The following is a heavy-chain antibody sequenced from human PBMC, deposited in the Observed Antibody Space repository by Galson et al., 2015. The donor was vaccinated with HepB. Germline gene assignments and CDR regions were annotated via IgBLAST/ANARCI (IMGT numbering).Heavy chain of an antibody. D-gene: IGHD4/OR15-4a*01. CDR3: AKVLSTTHPYWYGMDV. CDR1: GYTFSAYA. CDR2: ISARDGRT. Sequence: SLRLSCAASGYTFSAYAMIWVRQAPGQGPEWVSGISARDGRTYYADSVKGRFTISRDNSKNTLYLEMNGLGAEDTAVYYCAKVLSTTHPYWYGMDVWGQGTTVTVSS. V-gene: IGHV3-23*01. J-gene: IGHJ6*02.